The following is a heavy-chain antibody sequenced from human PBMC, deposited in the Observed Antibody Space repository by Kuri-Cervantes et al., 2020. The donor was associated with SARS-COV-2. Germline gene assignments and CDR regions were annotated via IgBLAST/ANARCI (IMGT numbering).Heavy chain of an antibody. CDR1: GYTFTSHG. CDR3: ARLPAVAGPQLPLDY. D-gene: IGHD6-19*01. V-gene: IGHV1-18*01. Sequence: ASVKVSCKASGYTFTSHGISWVRQAPGQGLEWMGWISAYNGNTNYAQKLQGRVTMTTDTSTSTAYMELRSLRSDDTAVYYCARLPAVAGPQLPLDYWGQGTLVTVSS. CDR2: ISAYNGNT. J-gene: IGHJ4*02.